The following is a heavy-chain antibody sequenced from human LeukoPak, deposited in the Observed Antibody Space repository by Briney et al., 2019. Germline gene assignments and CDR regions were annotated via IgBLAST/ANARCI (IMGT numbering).Heavy chain of an antibody. CDR3: ARDTNGYAD. J-gene: IGHJ4*02. CDR1: GFTFRTYW. D-gene: IGHD2-2*01. CDR2: IKEDGRAE. Sequence: GGSLRLSCAASGFTFRTYWMSWLRQAPGKGREWVANIKEDGRAEYYVDSVKGRFSISRDNAKNSLYLQMNSLRAEDTAVYYCARDTNGYADWGQGTLVTVSS. V-gene: IGHV3-7*01.